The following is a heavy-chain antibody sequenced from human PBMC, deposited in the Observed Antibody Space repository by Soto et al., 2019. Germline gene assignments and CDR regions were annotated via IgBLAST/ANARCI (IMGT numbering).Heavy chain of an antibody. CDR1: GGSISSGGDS. CDR2: IYHSGST. CDR3: ASVCGYSYGLASDI. D-gene: IGHD5-18*01. Sequence: QLQLQESGSGLVKPSQTLSLTCAVSGGSISSGGDSWSWIRQPPGKGLEWIGYIYHSGSTYYNPSLKSRITISVDRSKSQFSLKLSSVTAADSAVYYCASVCGYSYGLASDIWGQGTMVTVSS. V-gene: IGHV4-30-2*01. J-gene: IGHJ3*02.